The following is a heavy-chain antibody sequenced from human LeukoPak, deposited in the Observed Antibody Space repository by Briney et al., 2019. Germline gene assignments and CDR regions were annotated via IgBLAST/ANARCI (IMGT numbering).Heavy chain of an antibody. D-gene: IGHD1-1*01. CDR2: ISYDGSNK. V-gene: IGHV3-30-3*01. Sequence: PGGSLRLSCAVSGFTFSSYWMSWVRQAPGKGLEWVAVISYDGSNKYYADSVKGRFTISRDNSKNTLYLQMNSLRAEDTAVYYRARGGTTAPMDYGMDVWGQGTTVTVSS. J-gene: IGHJ6*02. CDR3: ARGGTTAPMDYGMDV. CDR1: GFTFSSYW.